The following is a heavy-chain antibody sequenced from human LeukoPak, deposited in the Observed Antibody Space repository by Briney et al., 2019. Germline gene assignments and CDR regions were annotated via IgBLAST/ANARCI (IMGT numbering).Heavy chain of an antibody. J-gene: IGHJ4*02. V-gene: IGHV1-69*13. CDR2: IIPIFGTA. CDR3: ASIDYYDSSGQKAFDY. Sequence: GASVNVSCKASGGTFSSYAISWVRQAPGQGLEWMGGIIPIFGTANYAQKFQGRVTITADESTSTAYMELSSLRSEDTAVYYCASIDYYDSSGQKAFDYWGQGTLVTVSS. CDR1: GGTFSSYA. D-gene: IGHD3-22*01.